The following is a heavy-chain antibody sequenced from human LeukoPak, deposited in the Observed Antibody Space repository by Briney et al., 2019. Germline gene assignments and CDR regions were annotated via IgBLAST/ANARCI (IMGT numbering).Heavy chain of an antibody. CDR3: AKSTGYYFDY. CDR2: IFGSGGST. CDR1: GFTFSSYA. D-gene: IGHD2-2*01. J-gene: IGHJ4*02. Sequence: GGSLRLSCAASGFTFSSYAMYWVRQAPGKGLEWVSGIFGSGGSTHYADSVKGRFTISRDNSKNTVYLQMNSLRAEDTALYYCAKSTGYYFDYWGQGTLVTVSS. V-gene: IGHV3-23*01.